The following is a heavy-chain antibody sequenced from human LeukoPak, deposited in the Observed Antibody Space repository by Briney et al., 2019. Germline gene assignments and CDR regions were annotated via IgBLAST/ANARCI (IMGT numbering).Heavy chain of an antibody. V-gene: IGHV3-66*01. J-gene: IGHJ2*01. D-gene: IGHD3-10*01. Sequence: GGSLRLSCATSGFTVSGNYMSWVRQVPGRGLEWVSVIYTGGGTAYADSVKGRFTISRDNSKNTLYLQMNSLRAEDTAVYYCARDPRGHWYFGLWGRGTLVTVSS. CDR3: ARDPRGHWYFGL. CDR1: GFTVSGNY. CDR2: IYTGGGT.